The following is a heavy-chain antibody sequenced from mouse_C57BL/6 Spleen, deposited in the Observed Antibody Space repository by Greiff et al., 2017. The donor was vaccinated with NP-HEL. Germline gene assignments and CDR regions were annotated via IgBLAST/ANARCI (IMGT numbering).Heavy chain of an antibody. V-gene: IGHV5-17*01. CDR2: ISSGSSTI. J-gene: IGHJ2*01. Sequence: EVKLVESGGGLVKPGGSLKLSCAASGFTFSDYGMHWVRQAPEKGLEWVAYISSGSSTIYYADTVKGRFTISRDNAKNTLFLQMTSLRSEDTAMYYCARRETTAYYFDYWGQGTTLTVSS. CDR3: ARRETTAYYFDY. CDR1: GFTFSDYG. D-gene: IGHD1-2*01.